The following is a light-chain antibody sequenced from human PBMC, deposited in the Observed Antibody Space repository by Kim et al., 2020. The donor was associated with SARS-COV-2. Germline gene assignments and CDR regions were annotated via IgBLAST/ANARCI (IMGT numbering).Light chain of an antibody. Sequence: GAPGERATLSCRASRSANSNLAWYQQKPGQAPRLLIYGASTRATDIPARFSGSGSGTDFTLTISCLQSEDFAVYYCQQYDKWPLTFGGGTKVDIK. CDR1: RSANSN. CDR3: QQYDKWPLT. CDR2: GAS. J-gene: IGKJ4*01. V-gene: IGKV3-15*01.